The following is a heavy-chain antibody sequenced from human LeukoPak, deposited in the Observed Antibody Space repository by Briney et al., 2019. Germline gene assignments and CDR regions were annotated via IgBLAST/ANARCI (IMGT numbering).Heavy chain of an antibody. V-gene: IGHV4-34*01. D-gene: IGHD2-21*02. CDR2: ISHSGGT. CDR1: GGSFSGYF. Sequence: SETLSLTCAVYGGSFSGYFWSWIRQSPGKGLEWIGEISHSGGTNYNPSLKSRVTISVDTSKNQFSLNLNSVTAADTAMYYCARHRYGSDRSCFALWGQGTLVTVSS. CDR3: ARHRYGSDRSCFAL. J-gene: IGHJ4*02.